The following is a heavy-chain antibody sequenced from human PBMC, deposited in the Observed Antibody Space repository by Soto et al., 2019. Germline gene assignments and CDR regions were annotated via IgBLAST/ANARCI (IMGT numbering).Heavy chain of an antibody. J-gene: IGHJ4*02. CDR1: GGSISSSSYY. CDR3: YRSRQELITMVRVVISLGFDY. CDR2: IYYSGST. D-gene: IGHD3-10*01. V-gene: IGHV4-39*01. Sequence: QLQLQASGPGLVKPSETLSLTCTVSGGSISSSSYYWGWIRQPPGKGLEWIGSIYYSGSTYYNPSLKSRVAISAVTSNNLFSLKLSSVTAADTAVYYFYRSRQELITMVRVVISLGFDYWGQGTLVTVSS.